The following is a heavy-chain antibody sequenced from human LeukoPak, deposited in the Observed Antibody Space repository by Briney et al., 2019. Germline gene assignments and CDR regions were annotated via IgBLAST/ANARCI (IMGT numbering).Heavy chain of an antibody. CDR3: ARRQGNYYDSSGYYYIAY. CDR1: GYTFTGYY. Sequence: GSVKVSCKASGYTFTGYYMHWVRQAPGQGLEWMGWINPNSGGTNYAQEFQGRVTMTRDTSISTAYMELSRLRSDDTAVYYCARRQGNYYDSSGYYYIAYWGQGTLVTVSS. V-gene: IGHV1-2*02. D-gene: IGHD3-22*01. CDR2: INPNSGGT. J-gene: IGHJ4*02.